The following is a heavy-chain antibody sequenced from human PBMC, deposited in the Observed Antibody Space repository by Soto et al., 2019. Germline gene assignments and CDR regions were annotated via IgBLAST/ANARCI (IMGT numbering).Heavy chain of an antibody. J-gene: IGHJ4*02. CDR3: ARDLGEVSAL. D-gene: IGHD3-10*01. CDR1: GFRFSGST. V-gene: IGHV3-21*01. Sequence: GGSLRLSCVASGFRFSGSTMNWVRQAPGRGLNWVSSISSSSHYIYYADSLKGRFTISRDNAKNSLFLQMNSLRAEDTAVYYCARDLGEVSALWGQGTLVTVSS. CDR2: ISSSSHYI.